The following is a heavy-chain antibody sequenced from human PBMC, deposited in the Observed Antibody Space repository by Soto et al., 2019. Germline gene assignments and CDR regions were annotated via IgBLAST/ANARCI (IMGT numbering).Heavy chain of an antibody. CDR1: GASFSSISNHY. V-gene: IGHV4-59*08. CDR3: ARVTPQVWFDP. D-gene: IGHD2-15*01. Sequence: PSETLSLTCTFSGASFSSISNHYCSWIRQPPGKGLEWIGYISYGGHTSYNPSLRSRLSIPVDTSKNQVSLNLASVTAADTAVYYCARVTPQVWFDPWGQGTLVTVSS. J-gene: IGHJ5*02. CDR2: ISYGGHT.